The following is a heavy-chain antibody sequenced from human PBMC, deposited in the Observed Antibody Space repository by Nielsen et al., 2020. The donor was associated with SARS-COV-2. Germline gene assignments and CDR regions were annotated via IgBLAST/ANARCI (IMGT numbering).Heavy chain of an antibody. J-gene: IGHJ4*02. CDR2: IWYDGSNK. CDR3: TKGAQLGDY. Sequence: GESLKISCAASGFTFSSYGMHWVRQAPGKGLEWVAVIWYDGSNKYYADSVKGRFTISRDNSKNTLYLQMNSLRPEDTAVYYCTKGAQLGDYWGQGTLVTVSS. CDR1: GFTFSSYG. V-gene: IGHV3-30*02. D-gene: IGHD6-13*01.